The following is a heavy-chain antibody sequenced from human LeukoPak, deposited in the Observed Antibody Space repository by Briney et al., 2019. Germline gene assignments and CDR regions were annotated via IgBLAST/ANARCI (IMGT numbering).Heavy chain of an antibody. Sequence: GGSLRLSCAAPGFTVGANYMSWVRQAPGKGLEWVSIIYIGGSTYYADSVKGRFTISRDNAENSLYLQMNSLRAEDTALYYCARDKRVFDPWGQGILVTVSS. J-gene: IGHJ5*02. CDR3: ARDKRVFDP. CDR2: IYIGGST. V-gene: IGHV3-53*01. CDR1: GFTVGANY.